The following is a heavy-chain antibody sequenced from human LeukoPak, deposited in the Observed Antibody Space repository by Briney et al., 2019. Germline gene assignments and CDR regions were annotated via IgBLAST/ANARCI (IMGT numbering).Heavy chain of an antibody. CDR3: ARDGYYYDSNGYSGIDY. CDR2: ISAYNGNT. CDR1: GFTFTSYG. V-gene: IGHV1-18*01. J-gene: IGHJ4*02. Sequence: ASVKVSCKASGFTFTSYGISWVRQAPGQGLEWMGWISAYNGNTNYAQKLQGRVTMTTDTSTSTAYMELRSLRSDDTAVYYCARDGYYYDSNGYSGIDYWGQGTLVTVSS. D-gene: IGHD3-22*01.